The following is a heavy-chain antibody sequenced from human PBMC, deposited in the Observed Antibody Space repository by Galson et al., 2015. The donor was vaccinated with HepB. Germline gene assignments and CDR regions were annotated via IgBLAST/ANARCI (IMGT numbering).Heavy chain of an antibody. Sequence: SLRLSCEASGFTFSTYAMTWVRQAPGKGLEWVSTISGSGVSTYRADSVKGRFTISRDNSQNTLYLQMNSLRAEDTAIYYCAKEIVGVTRTFDYWGQGTLVTVSS. D-gene: IGHD1-26*01. CDR3: AKEIVGVTRTFDY. J-gene: IGHJ4*02. V-gene: IGHV3-23*01. CDR2: ISGSGVST. CDR1: GFTFSTYA.